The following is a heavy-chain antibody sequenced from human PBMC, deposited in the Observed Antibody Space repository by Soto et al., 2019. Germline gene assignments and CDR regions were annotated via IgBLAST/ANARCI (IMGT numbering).Heavy chain of an antibody. CDR3: AHRRRYSGSTAY. D-gene: IGHD3-10*01. V-gene: IGHV2-5*02. Sequence: QITLKESGPALVKPTETLTLTCTFSGFSFSTRGVGVGWIRQPPGKALEWLAIIYWDDDKSYSPSLRTRLTIYKAXSKNHVFLTMTNMDPVDTATYYCAHRRRYSGSTAYWGQGTLVTVSS. J-gene: IGHJ4*02. CDR1: GFSFSTRGVG. CDR2: IYWDDDK.